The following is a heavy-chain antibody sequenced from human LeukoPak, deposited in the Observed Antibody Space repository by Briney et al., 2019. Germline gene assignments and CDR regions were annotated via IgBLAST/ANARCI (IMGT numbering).Heavy chain of an antibody. D-gene: IGHD2-15*01. J-gene: IGHJ4*02. Sequence: ASVKVSCKASGYTFTGYYMHWVRQAPGQGLEWMGRINPNSGGTNYAQKFQGRVTMTRDTSISTAYMELSRLRSDDTAVYYCARHSHPSLGHCSGGSCYYDYWGQGTLVTVSS. CDR3: ARHSHPSLGHCSGGSCYYDY. CDR1: GYTFTGYY. V-gene: IGHV1-2*06. CDR2: INPNSGGT.